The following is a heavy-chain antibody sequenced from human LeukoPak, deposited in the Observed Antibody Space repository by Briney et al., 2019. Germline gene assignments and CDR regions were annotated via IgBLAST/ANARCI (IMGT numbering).Heavy chain of an antibody. J-gene: IGHJ4*02. CDR1: GGSISSDDYY. CDR2: IYTSGNT. D-gene: IGHD2-15*01. Sequence: TPSETLSLTCTVSGGSISSDDYYWNWIRQHPGKGLEWIGYIYTSGNTYYNPSLKSRVTISKDTSKNQFSLKLTSVTAADTAVYYCVGSPDVYCSGGSCNPVWGQGTLVTVSS. V-gene: IGHV4-31*03. CDR3: VGSPDVYCSGGSCNPV.